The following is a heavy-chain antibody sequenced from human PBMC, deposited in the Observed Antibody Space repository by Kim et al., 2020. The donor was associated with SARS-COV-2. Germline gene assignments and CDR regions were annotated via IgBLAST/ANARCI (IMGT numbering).Heavy chain of an antibody. CDR1: GFTFSSYW. CDR2: IKQDGSEK. CDR3: ASGGIEYYYGMDV. Sequence: GGSLRLSCAASGFTFSSYWMSWVRQAPGKGLEWVANIKQDGSEKYYVDSVKGRFTISRDNAKNSLYLQMNSLRAEDTAVYYCASGGIEYYYGMDVWGQGTTVTVSS. J-gene: IGHJ6*02. V-gene: IGHV3-7*01. D-gene: IGHD1-20*01.